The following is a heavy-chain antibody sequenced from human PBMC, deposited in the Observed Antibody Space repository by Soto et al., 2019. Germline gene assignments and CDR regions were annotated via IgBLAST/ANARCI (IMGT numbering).Heavy chain of an antibody. V-gene: IGHV4-34*01. CDR3: ARGKVYDFWSGYREYYDGMDV. CDR2: INHSGST. CDR1: GGSFSGYY. D-gene: IGHD3-3*01. J-gene: IGHJ6*02. Sequence: SETLSLTCAVYGGSFSGYYWSWIRQPPGKGLEWIGEINHSGSTNYNPSLKSRVTISVDTSKNQFSLKLSSVTAADTAVYYCARGKVYDFWSGYREYYDGMDVCGHWTTVT.